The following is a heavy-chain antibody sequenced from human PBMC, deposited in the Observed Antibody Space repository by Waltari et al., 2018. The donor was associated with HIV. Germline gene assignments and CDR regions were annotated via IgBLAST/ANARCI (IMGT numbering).Heavy chain of an antibody. Sequence: QVHLVESGGGLVKPGGSLRLSCAASGFTFSDYYMHWIRQAPGKVLVWFSYIGGSGDTVHYTDYVKGRFTFSRDNAKNSLYLQMNSLRAEDAAVYYCARGNNWNDSPYYYGMDVWGQGTTVTVSS. J-gene: IGHJ6*02. CDR3: ARGNNWNDSPYYYGMDV. V-gene: IGHV3-11*01. D-gene: IGHD1-1*01. CDR2: IGGSGDTV. CDR1: GFTFSDYY.